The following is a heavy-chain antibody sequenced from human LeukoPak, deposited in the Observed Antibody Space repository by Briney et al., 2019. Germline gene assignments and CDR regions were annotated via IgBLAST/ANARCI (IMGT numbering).Heavy chain of an antibody. D-gene: IGHD3-22*01. V-gene: IGHV1-69*05. CDR2: IIPIFGTA. Sequence: ASMKVSCKASGGTFRSYAISWVRQAPGQGLEWMGRIIPIFGTANYAQKFQGRVTITTDESTSTAYMELSSLRSEDTAVYYCARSHYYDSSGHFDYWGQGTLVTVSS. CDR1: GGTFRSYA. J-gene: IGHJ4*02. CDR3: ARSHYYDSSGHFDY.